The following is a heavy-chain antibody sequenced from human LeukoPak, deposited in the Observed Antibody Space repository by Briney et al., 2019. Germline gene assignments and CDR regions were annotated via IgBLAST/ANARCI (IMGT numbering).Heavy chain of an antibody. CDR1: GDSISSSY. V-gene: IGHV4-59*01. CDR3: AREDLSLRYMDV. Sequence: SETLSLTCTVSGDSISSSYWSWIRQPPGKGLEWIGYIYYSGSTNYSPSLKRRVIISVDTSKNQFSLRLSSVTAADTAVYYCAREDLSLRYMDVWGQGTLVTVSS. J-gene: IGHJ4*02. CDR2: IYYSGST. D-gene: IGHD5-18*01.